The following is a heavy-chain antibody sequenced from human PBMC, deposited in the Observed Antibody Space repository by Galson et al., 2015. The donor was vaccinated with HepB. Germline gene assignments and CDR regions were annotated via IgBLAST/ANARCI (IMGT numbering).Heavy chain of an antibody. CDR1: GGSISSSSYY. J-gene: IGHJ6*02. Sequence: TLSLTCTVSGGSISSSSYYWGWIRQPPGKGLEWIGSIYYSGSTYYNPSLKSRVTISVDTSKNQFSLKLSSVTAADTAVYYCASLGRITIFPSYYYYGMDVWGQGTTVTVSS. CDR3: ASLGRITIFPSYYYYGMDV. CDR2: IYYSGST. D-gene: IGHD3-9*01. V-gene: IGHV4-39*07.